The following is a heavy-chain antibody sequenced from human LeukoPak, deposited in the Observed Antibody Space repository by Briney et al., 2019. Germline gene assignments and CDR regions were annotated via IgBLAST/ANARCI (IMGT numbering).Heavy chain of an antibody. CDR2: IKEDGSHA. CDR1: GFSFSTYW. V-gene: IGHV3-7*01. CDR3: ASDRAYSQFGY. J-gene: IGHJ4*02. D-gene: IGHD2-15*01. Sequence: PGGSLRLSCGASGFSFSTYWMDWVRQAPGKGLEWVASIKEDGSHADYADSVRGRFTVSRDNTKNSLYLQINSLRVDDTAVYYCASDRAYSQFGYWGQGTLVTVSS.